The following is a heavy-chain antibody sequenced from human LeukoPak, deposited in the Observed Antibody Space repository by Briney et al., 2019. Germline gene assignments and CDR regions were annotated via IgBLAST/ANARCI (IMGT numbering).Heavy chain of an antibody. V-gene: IGHV3-30*18. J-gene: IGHJ4*02. D-gene: IGHD3-22*01. CDR3: AKIAGDYYDESGVSSVFDS. CDR1: GFIFISHG. Sequence: PGRSLRLSCAASGFIFISHGMHWVRQAPGKGLEWVAGISYDGHNRFYADSVKGRFTISRDFSKNTLDLQMDSLRAEDTAVYYCAKIAGDYYDESGVSSVFDSGGVGPVFPAPS. CDR2: ISYDGHNR.